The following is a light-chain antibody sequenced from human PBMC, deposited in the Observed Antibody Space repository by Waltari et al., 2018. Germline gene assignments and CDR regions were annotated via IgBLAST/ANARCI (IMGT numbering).Light chain of an antibody. Sequence: EIVLTQSPGTLSLSPGERATLSCRASQSVSSNYLAWYQQKPGQAPRLLIYGASSRATGIPDRFSGSGSGTDFTLTINRLEPGDFAVYYCQQCGSLPGTFGQGTKLEIK. CDR1: QSVSSNY. CDR3: QQCGSLPGT. CDR2: GAS. J-gene: IGKJ2*01. V-gene: IGKV3-20*01.